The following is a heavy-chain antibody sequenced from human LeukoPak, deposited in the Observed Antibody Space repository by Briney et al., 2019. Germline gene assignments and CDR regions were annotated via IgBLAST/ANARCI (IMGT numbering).Heavy chain of an antibody. D-gene: IGHD5-12*01. J-gene: IGHJ6*02. CDR3: AKDLSTKLRLDQNYYYGMDV. Sequence: GGSLRLSCAASGFTFSSYAMSWVRQATGNGLEWVSAISGSGGSTYYADSVKGRFTISRDNSKNTLYLQMNSLRAEDTAVYYCAKDLSTKLRLDQNYYYGMDVWGQGTTVTVSS. CDR1: GFTFSSYA. CDR2: ISGSGGST. V-gene: IGHV3-23*01.